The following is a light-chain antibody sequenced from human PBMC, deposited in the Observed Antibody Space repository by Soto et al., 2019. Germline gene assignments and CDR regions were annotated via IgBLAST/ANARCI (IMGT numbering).Light chain of an antibody. CDR2: GAS. Sequence: EIVFRQSQVTLSLSPGERATRSGRASQSVSSYLAWYQQKPGQAPRVLIYGASRRATGIPDRFSGSGSGTDFTLTISRLEPEDFAVYYCQQYDSSPLTFGGGTKVDIK. CDR3: QQYDSSPLT. CDR1: QSVSSY. J-gene: IGKJ4*01. V-gene: IGKV3-20*01.